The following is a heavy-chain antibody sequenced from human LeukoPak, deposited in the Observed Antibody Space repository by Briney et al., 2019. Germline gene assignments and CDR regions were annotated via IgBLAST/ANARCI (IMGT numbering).Heavy chain of an antibody. CDR3: ARVNGRSVIAAAGTRRDYYYYMDV. Sequence: PGGSLRLSYAASGFTFSSYSMNWVRQAPGKGLEWVSSISSSSSYIYYADSVKGRFTVSRDNAKNSLYLQMNSLRAEDTAVYYCARVNGRSVIAAAGTRRDYYYYMDVWGKGTTVTVSS. J-gene: IGHJ6*03. D-gene: IGHD6-13*01. CDR2: ISSSSSYI. V-gene: IGHV3-21*01. CDR1: GFTFSSYS.